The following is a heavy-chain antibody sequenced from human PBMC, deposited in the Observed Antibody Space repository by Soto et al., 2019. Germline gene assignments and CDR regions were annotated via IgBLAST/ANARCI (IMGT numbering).Heavy chain of an antibody. CDR1: GFTFSNAW. CDR3: TTSPAYMTQAFDI. J-gene: IGHJ3*02. V-gene: IGHV3-15*01. Sequence: PGGALRLSCAASGFTFSNAWMSWVRQAPGKGLEWVGRIKSKTDGGTTDYAAPVKGRFTISRDDSKNTLYLQMNSLKTEDTAVYYCTTSPAYMTQAFDIWGQGTMVTVSS. D-gene: IGHD2-21*01. CDR2: IKSKTDGGTT.